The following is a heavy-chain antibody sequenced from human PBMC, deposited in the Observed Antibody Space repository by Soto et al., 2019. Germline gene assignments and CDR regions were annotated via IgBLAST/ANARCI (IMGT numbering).Heavy chain of an antibody. CDR2: IYYGGST. J-gene: IGHJ4*02. CDR3: AKNWNWGSLVH. Sequence: ETLSLTCTVSGDSISTDYWILIRQSPGKGLEWIGFIYYGGSTNYNPSLKSRVTISVDTPKNQFSLKLSSVTAADTAVYYCAKNWNWGSLVHWGQGTLVTVSS. V-gene: IGHV4-59*08. CDR1: GDSISTDY. D-gene: IGHD7-27*01.